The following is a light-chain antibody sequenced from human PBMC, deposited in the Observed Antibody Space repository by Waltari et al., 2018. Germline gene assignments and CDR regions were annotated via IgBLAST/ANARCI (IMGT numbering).Light chain of an antibody. V-gene: IGKV1-9*01. CDR1: QGINTY. Sequence: DIQLTQSPSLLSASVGDRVTITCRASQGINTYLVWYQQKPGKAPHLLVSATSTLQVGVPSRFSGSGSGTEFTLTISSLQPEDSATYYCQQLYSYSTFGGGTKVEI. CDR3: QQLYSYST. J-gene: IGKJ4*01. CDR2: ATS.